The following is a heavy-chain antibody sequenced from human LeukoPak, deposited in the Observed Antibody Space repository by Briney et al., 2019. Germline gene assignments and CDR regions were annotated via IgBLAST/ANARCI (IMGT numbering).Heavy chain of an antibody. CDR3: AREYSRYSGTYYDY. CDR2: SNPNSGDT. CDR1: GYTFTGHF. J-gene: IGHJ4*02. Sequence: ASVKVSCKASGYTFTGHFIHWVRQAPGQWLEWMGWSNPNSGDTNYAQKFQGRVTMTRDTSISTVYMELSRVRSDDTAVYYCAREYSRYSGTYYDYWGQGTLVTVSS. V-gene: IGHV1-2*02. D-gene: IGHD1-26*01.